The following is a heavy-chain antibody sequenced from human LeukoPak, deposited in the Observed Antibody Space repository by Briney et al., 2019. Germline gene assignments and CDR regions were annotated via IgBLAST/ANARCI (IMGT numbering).Heavy chain of an antibody. Sequence: GGSLRLSCAASGFTFRSSAMSWDRLAPGKGLAWVSSIDDSAKTTYYADSVKGRFTISRDNSKNTLYLQMNSLRAEDTAVYYCARADNGYDHWGQGTLVTVSS. D-gene: IGHD5-12*01. CDR3: ARADNGYDH. CDR2: IDDSAKTT. J-gene: IGHJ4*02. V-gene: IGHV3-23*01. CDR1: GFTFRSSA.